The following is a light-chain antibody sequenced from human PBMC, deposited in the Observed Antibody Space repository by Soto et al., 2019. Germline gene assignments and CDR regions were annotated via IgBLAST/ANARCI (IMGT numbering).Light chain of an antibody. CDR2: VAS. Sequence: DIRMTQSPSSLSAFIGDRVTITCQASQDIVNSLNWYQQKPGKAPKLLIYVASSLETGVPSKFSVSASGTDFSFTIFSLQPEDVATYYCQHYDSLPPTFGPGTKVDI. CDR1: QDIVNS. J-gene: IGKJ3*01. V-gene: IGKV1-33*01. CDR3: QHYDSLPPT.